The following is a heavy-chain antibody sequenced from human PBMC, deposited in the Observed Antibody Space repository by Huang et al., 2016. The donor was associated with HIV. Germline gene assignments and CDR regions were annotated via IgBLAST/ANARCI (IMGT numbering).Heavy chain of an antibody. CDR3: ARLIGSPSFYYGLDV. CDR1: GYRFRSNW. Sequence: EVQLVQSGAEVKKPGESLKISCKGSGYRFRSNWIGWVRQMPGKGREWMGISYPGDSDTRYSPSCQGQVTISADKSINTAYLQWSSLKASDTAMYYCARLIGSPSFYYGLDVWGQGTTVTVSS. V-gene: IGHV5-51*01. CDR2: SYPGDSDT. J-gene: IGHJ6*02. D-gene: IGHD3-10*01.